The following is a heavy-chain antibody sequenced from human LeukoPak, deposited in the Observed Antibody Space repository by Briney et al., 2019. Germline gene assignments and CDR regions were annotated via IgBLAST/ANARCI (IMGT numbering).Heavy chain of an antibody. D-gene: IGHD3-22*01. Sequence: SVKVSCKASGGTFSSYAISWVRQAPGQGLEWMGRIIPIRGIANYAQKFQGRVTITADKSTSTAYMELSSLSSEDTAVYYCAYYYDSSGYWRDYWGQGTLVTVSS. CDR2: IIPIRGIA. V-gene: IGHV1-69*04. J-gene: IGHJ4*02. CDR3: AYYYDSSGYWRDY. CDR1: GGTFSSYA.